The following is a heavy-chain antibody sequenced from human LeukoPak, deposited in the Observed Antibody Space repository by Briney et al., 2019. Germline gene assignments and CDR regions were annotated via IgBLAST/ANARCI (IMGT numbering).Heavy chain of an antibody. V-gene: IGHV3-23*01. CDR3: AKDQGAYGSSGYYGN. Sequence: PGGSLRLSCAASGFTFSSYAMSWVRQAPGKGLEWVSAISGSGGSTYYADSVKGRFTISRDNSKNTLYLQMNSLRAEDTAVYYCAKDQGAYGSSGYYGNWGQGTLVTVSS. D-gene: IGHD3-22*01. CDR1: GFTFSSYA. J-gene: IGHJ4*02. CDR2: ISGSGGST.